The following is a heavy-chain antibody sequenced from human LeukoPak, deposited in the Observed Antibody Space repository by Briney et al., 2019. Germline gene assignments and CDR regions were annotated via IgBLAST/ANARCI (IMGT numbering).Heavy chain of an antibody. Sequence: ASVKVSCKVSGYSLTESSMHWVRQAPGKGLEWMGGFDPVDGETIYALKFQGRVTMTEDTYTETAYMELSSLRSEDTAVYYCAIVRNSSTWMEFDYWGQGTLVTVSS. CDR1: GYSLTESS. D-gene: IGHD6-13*01. J-gene: IGHJ4*02. CDR2: FDPVDGET. CDR3: AIVRNSSTWMEFDY. V-gene: IGHV1-24*01.